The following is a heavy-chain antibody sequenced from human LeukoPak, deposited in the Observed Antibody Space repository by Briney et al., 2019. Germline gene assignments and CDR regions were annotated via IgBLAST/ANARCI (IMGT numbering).Heavy chain of an antibody. J-gene: IGHJ4*02. CDR1: GFTFSSYA. Sequence: GGSLRLSCAASGFTFSSYAMHWVRQAPGKGLEWVAVISYDGSNKYYADSVKGRFTISRDNAKNSLYLQMNSLRAEDTALYYCAKGSSPFDYWGQGTLVTVSS. V-gene: IGHV3-30*04. CDR2: ISYDGSNK. CDR3: AKGSSPFDY.